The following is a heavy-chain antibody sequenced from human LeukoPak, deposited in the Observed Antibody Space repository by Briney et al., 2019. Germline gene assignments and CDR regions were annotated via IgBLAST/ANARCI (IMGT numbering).Heavy chain of an antibody. D-gene: IGHD4-17*01. J-gene: IGHJ3*02. Sequence: GGSLRLSCAASGFTFSSYAMSWVRQAPGKGLEWVSVIYSGGSTYYADSVKGRFTISRDNSKNTLYLQMNSLRAEDTAVYYCARVYGDYPQAFDIWGQGTMVTVSS. V-gene: IGHV3-66*01. CDR3: ARVYGDYPQAFDI. CDR2: IYSGGST. CDR1: GFTFSSYA.